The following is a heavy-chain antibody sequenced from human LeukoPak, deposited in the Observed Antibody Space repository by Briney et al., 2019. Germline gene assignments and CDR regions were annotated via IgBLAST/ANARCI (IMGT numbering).Heavy chain of an antibody. J-gene: IGHJ5*02. Sequence: PSETLSLTCTVSGGSISSYYWSWIRQPAGKGLEWIGGIYTSGSTNYNPSLKSRVTMSVDTSKNQFSLKLSSVTAADTAVYYCARSPKYCSGGSCYWFDPWGQGTLVTVSS. CDR3: ARSPKYCSGGSCYWFDP. D-gene: IGHD2-15*01. V-gene: IGHV4-4*07. CDR1: GGSISSYY. CDR2: IYTSGST.